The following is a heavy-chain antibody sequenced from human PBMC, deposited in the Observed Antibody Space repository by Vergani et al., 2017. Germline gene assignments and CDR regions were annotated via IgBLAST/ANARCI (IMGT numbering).Heavy chain of an antibody. Sequence: QVQLQESGPGLVKPSETLSLTCAVYGGSFSGYYWSWIRQPPGKGLEWIGEINHSGSTNYNPSLKSRVTISVDTSKNQFSLKLSSVTAADTAVYYCARVGRYLNWFDPWGQGTLVTVSS. V-gene: IGHV4-34*01. CDR1: GGSFSGYY. CDR3: ARVGRYLNWFDP. CDR2: INHSGST. D-gene: IGHD2-15*01. J-gene: IGHJ5*02.